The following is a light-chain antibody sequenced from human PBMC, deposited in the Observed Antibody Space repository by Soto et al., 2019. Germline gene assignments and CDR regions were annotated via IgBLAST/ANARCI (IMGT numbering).Light chain of an antibody. CDR3: QQTYSTPYT. CDR2: TSG. Sequence: IQMTQSPSSLSASVGDRVTITCRASQRITTYLTWYQQKPGEAPKLLISTSGTLQRGVPSRFSGSGSGTEFSLTITALRPEDFATYFCQQTYSTPYTFGQGTKLEIK. J-gene: IGKJ2*01. CDR1: QRITTY. V-gene: IGKV1-39*01.